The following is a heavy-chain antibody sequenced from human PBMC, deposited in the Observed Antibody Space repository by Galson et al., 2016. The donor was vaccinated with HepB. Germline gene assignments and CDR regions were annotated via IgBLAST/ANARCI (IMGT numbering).Heavy chain of an antibody. CDR3: AITYDRGYSGYGPPFDY. CDR1: GFTFSTYS. J-gene: IGHJ4*02. CDR2: ISSSSSYI. V-gene: IGHV3-21*01. Sequence: SLRLSCAASGFTFSTYSMNWVRQAPGKGLEWVSSISSSSSYIYYAGSVKGRFTISRDNAKNSLYLQMNSLRAEDTAVYYCAITYDRGYSGYGPPFDYWGQGTLVTVSS. D-gene: IGHD5-12*01.